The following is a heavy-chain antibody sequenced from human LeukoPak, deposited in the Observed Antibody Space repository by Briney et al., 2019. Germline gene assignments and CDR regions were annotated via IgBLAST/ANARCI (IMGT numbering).Heavy chain of an antibody. Sequence: GGSLGLSCAASGFTFSSYSMNWVRQAPGKGLEWVSYISSSSSTIYYADSVKGRFTISRDNAKNSLYLQMNSLRAEDTAVYYCARDLIAAADYYYYYYMDVWGKGTTVTVSS. J-gene: IGHJ6*03. D-gene: IGHD6-13*01. CDR2: ISSSSSTI. CDR1: GFTFSSYS. CDR3: ARDLIAAADYYYYYYMDV. V-gene: IGHV3-48*04.